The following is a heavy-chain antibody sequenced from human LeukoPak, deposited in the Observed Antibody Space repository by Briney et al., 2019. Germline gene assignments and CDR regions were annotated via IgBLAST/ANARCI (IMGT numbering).Heavy chain of an antibody. Sequence: PGGSLRLSCAASGFTFSSYGMHWVRQAPGKGLEWVAFIQSDGSDQYYADSVKGRLSISRDNSKNTLYLQMNSLRTEDTAVYYCAKRDSYNSGPFDYWGQGTLVTVSS. D-gene: IGHD5-24*01. J-gene: IGHJ4*02. CDR2: IQSDGSDQ. CDR3: AKRDSYNSGPFDY. CDR1: GFTFSSYG. V-gene: IGHV3-30*02.